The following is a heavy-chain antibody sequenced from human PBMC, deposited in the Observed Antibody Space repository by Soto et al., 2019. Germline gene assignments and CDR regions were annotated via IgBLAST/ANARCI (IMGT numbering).Heavy chain of an antibody. J-gene: IGHJ3*01. CDR2: IYHSGSA. V-gene: IGHV4-4*02. CDR1: GGSISSYNW. CDR3: ARDALDV. Sequence: QVQLQESGPGLVKPSGTLSLTCAVSGGSISSYNWWSWVRQPPGKGLEWIGEIYHSGSANYNPSLTSRVTMSMDKSKNQFSLTLNSVTAADTAVYYCARDALDVWGQGTVVTVSS.